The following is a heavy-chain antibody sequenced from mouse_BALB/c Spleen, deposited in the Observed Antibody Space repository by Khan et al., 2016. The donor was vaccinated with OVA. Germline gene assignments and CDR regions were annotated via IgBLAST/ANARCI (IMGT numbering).Heavy chain of an antibody. D-gene: IGHD1-3*01. CDR3: ARLEDI. V-gene: IGHV2-9*02. CDR2: IWAGGSS. Sequence: VQLVESGPGLVAPSQSLSITCTVSGYSLTSYGVHWVRQPPGKGLEWLGVIWAGGSSNYNSALMARLSISNDNSMSQVFLKSTSLQTDDTDMYYCARLEDIWGQGTTLTVSS. J-gene: IGHJ2*01. CDR1: GYSLTSYG.